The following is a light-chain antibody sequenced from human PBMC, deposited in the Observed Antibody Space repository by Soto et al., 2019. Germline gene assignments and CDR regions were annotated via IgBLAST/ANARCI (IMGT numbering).Light chain of an antibody. CDR2: GAA. J-gene: IGKJ1*01. CDR3: QQYNNWPPWT. Sequence: EIVMTQSPATLSVSPGERATLSCRASQSFSSNLAWYQQKPGQAPRLLIYGAATRATGIPARFSGSGSGTEFTLTISSLQSEDSAVYYCQQYNNWPPWTFGQGTKVEIK. CDR1: QSFSSN. V-gene: IGKV3-15*01.